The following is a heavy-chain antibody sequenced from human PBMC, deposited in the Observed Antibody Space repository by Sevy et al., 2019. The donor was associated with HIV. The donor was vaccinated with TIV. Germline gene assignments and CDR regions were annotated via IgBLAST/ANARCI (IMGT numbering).Heavy chain of an antibody. J-gene: IGHJ4*02. Sequence: GGSLRLSCAASGFTFSSYEMNWVRQAPGKGLEWVSYISSSGSTIYYAASVKGRFTISRDNAKNSLYLQMNSLRAEDTAVYYCARDPAKYYDILTGYYREDYFDYWGQGTLVTVSS. CDR3: ARDPAKYYDILTGYYREDYFDY. CDR2: ISSSGSTI. CDR1: GFTFSSYE. D-gene: IGHD3-9*01. V-gene: IGHV3-48*03.